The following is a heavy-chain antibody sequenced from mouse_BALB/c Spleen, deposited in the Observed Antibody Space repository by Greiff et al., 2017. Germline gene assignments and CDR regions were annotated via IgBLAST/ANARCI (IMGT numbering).Heavy chain of an antibody. D-gene: IGHD1-1*01. Sequence: QVQLKQSGAELVRPGASVKVSCKASGYAFTNYYIEWVKQRPGQGLEWIGVINPGSGGTNYNEKFKGKATLTADKSSSTAYMQLSSLTSDDSAVSVCAYSAIATPLAYWGQGTLVTVSA. CDR3: AYSAIATPLAY. J-gene: IGHJ3*01. CDR1: GYAFTNYY. CDR2: INPGSGGT. V-gene: IGHV1-54*01.